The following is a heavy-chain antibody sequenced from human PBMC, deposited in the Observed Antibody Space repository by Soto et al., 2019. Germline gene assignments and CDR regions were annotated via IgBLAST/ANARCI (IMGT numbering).Heavy chain of an antibody. CDR1: GYTFTSYG. CDR3: ARSPRCCCFAP. Sequence: QVQLVQSGAEVKKPGASVKVSCKASGYTFTSYGISWVRQAPGQGLEWMGWISAYNGNTNYAQKLQGRVTMTTDTSIITAYSELCSLTSADTAVYYCARSPRCCCFAPWGQGTLVTVSS. V-gene: IGHV1-18*01. J-gene: IGHJ5*02. D-gene: IGHD2-15*01. CDR2: ISAYNGNT.